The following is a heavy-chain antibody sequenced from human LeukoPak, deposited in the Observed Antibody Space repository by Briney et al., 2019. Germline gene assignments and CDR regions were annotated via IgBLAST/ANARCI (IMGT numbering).Heavy chain of an antibody. Sequence: ASVKVSCKTSGHSSNTFGITWVRQAPGQGLEWIGWMSSDNGNTNYADKFQGRVTITRDTSRTTAYMELRSLRSDDTAVYFCANVAKGRYFFYYMDVWGAGTTVTVSS. D-gene: IGHD5-12*01. CDR1: GHSSNTFG. J-gene: IGHJ6*03. CDR2: MSSDNGNT. CDR3: ANVAKGRYFFYYMDV. V-gene: IGHV1-18*01.